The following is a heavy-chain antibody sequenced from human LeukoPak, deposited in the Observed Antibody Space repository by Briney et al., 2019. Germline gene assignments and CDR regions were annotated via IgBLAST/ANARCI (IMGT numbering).Heavy chain of an antibody. CDR2: ISNSGGTT. Sequence: GGSLRLSCAASGFTLSSYAMSWVRQAPGKGLEWVSGISNSGGTTYYADSVKGRFTISRDNSKNTLYLQMNSLRGEDTAVYYCASRIATAGSVDYWGQGTLVTVSS. V-gene: IGHV3-23*01. CDR3: ASRIATAGSVDY. D-gene: IGHD6-13*01. J-gene: IGHJ4*02. CDR1: GFTLSSYA.